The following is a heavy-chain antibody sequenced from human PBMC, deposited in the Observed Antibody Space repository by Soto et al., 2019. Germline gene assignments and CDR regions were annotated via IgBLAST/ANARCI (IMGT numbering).Heavy chain of an antibody. V-gene: IGHV1-2*04. CDR1: GYTFTGYY. J-gene: IGHJ6*02. Sequence: ASVKVSCKASGYTFTGYYMHWVRQAPGQGLEWMGWINPNSGGTNYAQKFQGWVTMTRDTSISTAYMELSRLRSDDTAVYYCARESRFWGNYYYGMDVWGQGTTVTVSS. D-gene: IGHD3-16*01. CDR2: INPNSGGT. CDR3: ARESRFWGNYYYGMDV.